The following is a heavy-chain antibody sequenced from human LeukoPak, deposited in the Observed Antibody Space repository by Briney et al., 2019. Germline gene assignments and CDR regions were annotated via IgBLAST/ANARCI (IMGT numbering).Heavy chain of an antibody. CDR1: GYTFTGYY. J-gene: IGHJ4*02. CDR2: INPNSGGT. V-gene: IGHV1-2*02. CDR3: ARIRVGAGGFDY. Sequence: VASVKVSCKASGYTFTGYYMHWVRQAPGQGLEWMGWINPNSGGTSHAQKFQGRVTMTRDTSISTAYMELNRLRSDDTAVYYCARIRVGAGGFDYWGQGTLVTVSS. D-gene: IGHD1-26*01.